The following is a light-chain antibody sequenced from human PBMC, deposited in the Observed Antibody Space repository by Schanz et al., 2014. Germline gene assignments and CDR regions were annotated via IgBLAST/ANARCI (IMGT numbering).Light chain of an antibody. V-gene: IGKV3-15*01. CDR1: QSVSNK. CDR3: QQYNNWPYT. J-gene: IGKJ2*01. Sequence: EIVMTQSPGTLSVSPGEGATLSCTGSQSVSNKLAWYQQKPGQAPRLLIYAASTRATGIPARFSGSGSETEFTLTIRSLQSEDFAVYYCQQYNNWPYTFGQGTKLEIK. CDR2: AAS.